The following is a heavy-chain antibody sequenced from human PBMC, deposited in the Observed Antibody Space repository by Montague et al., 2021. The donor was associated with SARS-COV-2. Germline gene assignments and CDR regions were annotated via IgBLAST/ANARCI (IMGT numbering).Heavy chain of an antibody. D-gene: IGHD2-21*01. CDR3: ARVEGVIGGITHFDY. J-gene: IGHJ4*02. Sequence: SETLSLTCSVSGASMRSYYWTWGRQSPEKGLQLLGYTYYSGSTGYDPSLKSHRTMTVATSKNQFTLMLMSVTAADTAVYDCARVEGVIGGITHFDYGGQGLPVTVSS. CDR1: GASMRSYY. V-gene: IGHV4-59*13. CDR2: TYYSGST.